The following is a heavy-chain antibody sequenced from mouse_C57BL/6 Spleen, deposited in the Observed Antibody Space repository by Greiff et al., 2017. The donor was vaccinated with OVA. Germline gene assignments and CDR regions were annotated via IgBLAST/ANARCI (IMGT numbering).Heavy chain of an antibody. Sequence: VQLQQSGAELVKPGASVKISCKASGYAFSSYWMNWVKQRPGKGLEWIGQIYPGDGDTNYNGKFKGKATLTADKSSSTAYMQLSSLTSEDSAVYFCARGIYYYGSSYDYYAMDYWGQGTSVTVSS. CDR1: GYAFSSYW. CDR3: ARGIYYYGSSYDYYAMDY. V-gene: IGHV1-80*01. CDR2: IYPGDGDT. J-gene: IGHJ4*01. D-gene: IGHD1-1*01.